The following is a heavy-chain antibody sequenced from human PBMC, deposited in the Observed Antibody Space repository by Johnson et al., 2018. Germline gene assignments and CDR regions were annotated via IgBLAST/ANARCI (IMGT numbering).Heavy chain of an antibody. CDR3: ARERGIMTRGKPLGYGMDL. D-gene: IGHD3-16*01. V-gene: IGHV3-7*01. CDR1: GLTLRTYW. J-gene: IGHJ6*02. CDR2: IKQEGSGN. Sequence: EVQLVESGGGLVQXGGSLRLSCTASGLTLRTYWVTWVRQAPGKGLEWVANIKQEGSGNYYVDSVKGRLTIPRDNAPNGVSLQMNSLRAEHTGLYYVARERGIMTRGKPLGYGMDLWGLGTTVIVSS.